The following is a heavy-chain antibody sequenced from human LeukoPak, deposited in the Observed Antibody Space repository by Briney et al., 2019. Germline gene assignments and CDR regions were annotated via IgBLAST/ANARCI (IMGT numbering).Heavy chain of an antibody. CDR1: GGSISSSSYY. Sequence: PSETLSLTCTVSGGSISSSSYYWGWIRQPPGKGLEWIGSIYYSGSTYYNPSLKSRVTISVDTSKNQFSLKLSSVTAADTAVYYCARHHAGLYCSSTSSLNWFDPWGQGTLVTVSS. CDR2: IYYSGST. J-gene: IGHJ5*02. V-gene: IGHV4-39*01. CDR3: ARHHAGLYCSSTSSLNWFDP. D-gene: IGHD2-2*01.